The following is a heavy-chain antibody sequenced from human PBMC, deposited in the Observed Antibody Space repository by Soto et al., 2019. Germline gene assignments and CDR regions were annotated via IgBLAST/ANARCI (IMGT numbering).Heavy chain of an antibody. D-gene: IGHD6-13*01. V-gene: IGHV3-23*01. CDR1: EFTFSSYA. Sequence: EVQLLESGGGLVQPGRSLRLSCAASEFTFSSYAMSWVRQAPGKGLEWGSAICGSGDRTYYADSVKGRVTISRDNSRNRLDLQLNSLRIEDTAVYYCAKTLLSTSWYGLHDLGSQGTLVTVSS. CDR3: AKTLLSTSWYGLHDL. CDR2: ICGSGDRT. J-gene: IGHJ5*02.